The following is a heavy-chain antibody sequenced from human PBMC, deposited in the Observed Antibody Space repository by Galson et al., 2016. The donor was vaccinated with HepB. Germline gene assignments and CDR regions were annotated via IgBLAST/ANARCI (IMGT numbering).Heavy chain of an antibody. CDR1: GFTVSSNY. D-gene: IGHD1-26*01. V-gene: IGHV3-53*04. J-gene: IGHJ4*02. CDR2: IYSGDRT. Sequence: SLRLSCAASGFTVSSNYMTWVRQAPGKGLEWVSSIYSGDRTYYADSVKGRFTISRHNSKSTLYLQMNSLRTEDTAVYYGVRSAYSGSYFDYWGQGTLVTVSS. CDR3: VRSAYSGSYFDY.